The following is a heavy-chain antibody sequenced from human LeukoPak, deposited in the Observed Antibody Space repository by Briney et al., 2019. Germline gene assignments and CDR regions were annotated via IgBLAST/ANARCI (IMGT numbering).Heavy chain of an antibody. CDR1: GFSVTNNY. V-gene: IGHV3-53*01. CDR2: LYVGGAT. Sequence: SGGSLRLSCAVSGFSVTNNYMSWVRQAPGKGLEWVSVLYVGGATYYADSVKGRFTISRDNSENTLYLQMKSLRAEDTAVYYCARGDGYNFFDYWGQGTLVTVSS. CDR3: ARGDGYNFFDY. J-gene: IGHJ4*02. D-gene: IGHD5-24*01.